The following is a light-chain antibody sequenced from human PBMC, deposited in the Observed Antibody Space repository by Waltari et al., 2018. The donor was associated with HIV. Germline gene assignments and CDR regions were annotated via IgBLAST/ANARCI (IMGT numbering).Light chain of an antibody. CDR1: QNIVSS. J-gene: IGKJ4*01. CDR3: QQSYGAPFT. V-gene: IGKV1-39*01. CDR2: SAS. Sequence: DIQMTQSPSSLSASLGDTVTITCRASQNIVSSLNWYQHKSGKAPKLLIHSASILQSGIPSRFAGNGFRTDVTLNISTLQPDDSASYYGQQSYGAPFTFGGGTKVEI.